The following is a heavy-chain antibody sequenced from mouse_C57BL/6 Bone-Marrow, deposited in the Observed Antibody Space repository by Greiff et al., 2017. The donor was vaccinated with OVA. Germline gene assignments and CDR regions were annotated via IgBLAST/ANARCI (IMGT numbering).Heavy chain of an antibody. J-gene: IGHJ1*03. Sequence: EVKLVESEGGLVQPGRSMKLSCTASGFTFSDYYMAWVRQVPEKGLEWVANINYDGSSTYYLDSLKSRFIISRDNAKNILYLQMNSLKSEDTATYYCARDTSYYGSRDWYFDVWGTGTTVTVSS. CDR2: INYDGSST. V-gene: IGHV5-16*01. CDR3: ARDTSYYGSRDWYFDV. D-gene: IGHD1-1*01. CDR1: GFTFSDYY.